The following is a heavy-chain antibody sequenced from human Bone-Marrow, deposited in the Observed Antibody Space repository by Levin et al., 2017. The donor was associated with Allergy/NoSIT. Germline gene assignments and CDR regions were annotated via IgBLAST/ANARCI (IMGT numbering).Heavy chain of an antibody. J-gene: IGHJ6*02. V-gene: IGHV3-74*01. CDR3: ARMKRLGYCSSTSCYYYYGMDV. CDR1: GFTFSSYW. D-gene: IGHD2-2*01. CDR2: INSDGSST. Sequence: GESLKISCAASGFTFSSYWMHWVRQAPGKGLVWVSRINSDGSSTSYADSVKGRFTISRDNVKNTLYLQMNSLRAEDTAVYYCARMKRLGYCSSTSCYYYYGMDVWGQGTTVTVSS.